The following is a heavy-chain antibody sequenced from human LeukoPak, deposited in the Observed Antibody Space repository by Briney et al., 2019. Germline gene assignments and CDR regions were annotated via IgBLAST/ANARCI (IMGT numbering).Heavy chain of an antibody. CDR2: ITGSAGST. V-gene: IGHV3-23*01. CDR3: AKSSYYDSSGYYREYYFDY. Sequence: GGSLRLSCAASGVTFSYYSMSWVRQAPGKGLEWVSGITGSAGSTHYADSGKGRLTISRDNTKNTLYLQMNSLRAEDTAIYYCAKSSYYDSSGYYREYYFDYWGQGTLVTVSS. D-gene: IGHD3-22*01. CDR1: GVTFSYYS. J-gene: IGHJ4*02.